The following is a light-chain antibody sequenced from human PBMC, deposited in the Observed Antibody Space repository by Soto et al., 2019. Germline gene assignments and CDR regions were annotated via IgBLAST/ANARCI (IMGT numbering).Light chain of an antibody. CDR1: RSNLGRNF. Sequence: QSVLTQSPSASGTPGQRVTISCSGSRSNLGRNFAYCYQHVPGTAPRLLIQRNNERPSGVPDRFSGSKSGTSVSLAISGLRSDDEATYYCAAWDDTLDAQVFGGGTKLTVL. CDR2: RNN. CDR3: AAWDDTLDAQV. J-gene: IGLJ3*02. V-gene: IGLV1-47*01.